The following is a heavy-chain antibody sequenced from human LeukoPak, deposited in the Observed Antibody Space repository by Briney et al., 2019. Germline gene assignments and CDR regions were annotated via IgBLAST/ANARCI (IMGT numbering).Heavy chain of an antibody. J-gene: IGHJ6*02. V-gene: IGHV4-34*01. CDR3: ARGNYDFWSGYYTSSLLIGMDV. CDR1: GGSFSGYY. Sequence: PSETLSLTCAVYGGSFSGYYWSRIRQPPGKGLEWIGEINHSGSTNYNPSLKSRVTISVDTSKNQFSLKLSSVTAADTAVYYCARGNYDFWSGYYTSSLLIGMDVWGQGTTVTVSS. CDR2: INHSGST. D-gene: IGHD3-3*01.